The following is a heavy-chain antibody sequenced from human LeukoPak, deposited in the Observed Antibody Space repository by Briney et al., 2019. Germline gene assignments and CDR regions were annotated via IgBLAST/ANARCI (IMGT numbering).Heavy chain of an antibody. D-gene: IGHD1-26*01. CDR1: GFTFTSSA. CDR2: IVVGSGNT. J-gene: IGHJ4*02. CDR3: ARDRWELPYYFDY. Sequence: TSEKVSCKASGFTFTSSAVQWVRQARGQRLEWIGWIVVGSGNTNYAQKFQERVTITRDMSTSTAYMELSSLRSEDTAVYYCARDRWELPYYFDYWGQGTLVTVSS. V-gene: IGHV1-58*01.